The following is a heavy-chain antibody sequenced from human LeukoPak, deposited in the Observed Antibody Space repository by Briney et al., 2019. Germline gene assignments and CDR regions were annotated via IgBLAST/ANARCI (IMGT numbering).Heavy chain of an antibody. D-gene: IGHD5-24*01. J-gene: IGHJ4*02. Sequence: PGGSLRLSCAASGFTFSRYTMNWVRQAPGKGLEWISYISSSSSTIYYADSVKGRFTISRDNSKSTLFLQMNSLRAEDTAVYYCAKDPRVGSRVATPCHWGQGTLVTVSS. V-gene: IGHV3-48*04. CDR2: ISSSSSTI. CDR3: AKDPRVGSRVATPCH. CDR1: GFTFSRYT.